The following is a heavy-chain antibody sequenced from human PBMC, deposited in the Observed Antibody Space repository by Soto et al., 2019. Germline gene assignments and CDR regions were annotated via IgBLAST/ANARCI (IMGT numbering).Heavy chain of an antibody. V-gene: IGHV3-23*01. CDR1: GITFSSEG. CDR2: ISTSGGST. J-gene: IGHJ4*02. D-gene: IGHD2-2*01. Sequence: GGSLRLSCVVSGITFSSEGMTWVRQAPGKGLEWVSGISTSGGSTFYADSVKGRFAISRDNSKNTLYLLMSGLRAEDTAVYYCAKSKPLVPAASDYFDYWGQGTLVTV. CDR3: AKSKPLVPAASDYFDY.